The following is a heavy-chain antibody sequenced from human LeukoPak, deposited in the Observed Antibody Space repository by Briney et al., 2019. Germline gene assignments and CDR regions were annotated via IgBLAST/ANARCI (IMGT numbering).Heavy chain of an antibody. CDR1: GGTFSSYA. CDR3: ARGAVRDYYGSGSTYYYYGMDV. Sequence: ASVKVSCTASGGTFSSYAISWVRQAPGQGLEWMGGIIPIFGTANYAQKFQGRVTITAGESTSTAYMELSSLRSEDTAVYYCARGAVRDYYGSGSTYYYYGMDVWGQGTTVTVSS. V-gene: IGHV1-69*01. J-gene: IGHJ6*02. D-gene: IGHD3-10*01. CDR2: IIPIFGTA.